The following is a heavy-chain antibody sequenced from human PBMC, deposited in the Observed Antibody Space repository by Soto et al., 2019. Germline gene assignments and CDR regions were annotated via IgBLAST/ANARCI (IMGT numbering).Heavy chain of an antibody. CDR3: AGEDSGSYYIYYGMDV. D-gene: IGHD1-26*01. CDR1: GGTFSSYT. Sequence: SVKVSCKASGGTFSSYTISWVRQAPGQGLEWMGRIIPILGIANYAQKFQGRVTITADKSTSTAYMELSSLRSEDTAVYYCAGEDSGSYYIYYGMDVWGQGTTVTVSS. V-gene: IGHV1-69*04. J-gene: IGHJ6*02. CDR2: IIPILGIA.